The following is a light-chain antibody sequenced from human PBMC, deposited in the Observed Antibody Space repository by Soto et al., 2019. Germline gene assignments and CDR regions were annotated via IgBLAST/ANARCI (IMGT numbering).Light chain of an antibody. V-gene: IGKV3-20*01. CDR1: QSVSSSY. Sequence: EIVLTQSPGTLSLSPGERATLSCRASQSVSSSYLAWYQQKPGQAPRLLIYGASSRATGIPDRFSGSGSGTGFTRTISRPAPEDFAVYYCQQYGSSPLYTFGQGTKLEIK. CDR2: GAS. CDR3: QQYGSSPLYT. J-gene: IGKJ2*01.